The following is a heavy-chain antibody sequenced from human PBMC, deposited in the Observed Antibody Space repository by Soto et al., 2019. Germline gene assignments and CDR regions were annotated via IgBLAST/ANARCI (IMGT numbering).Heavy chain of an antibody. J-gene: IGHJ6*02. Sequence: SQTLSLTCAISGDSVSSNSAAWNWIRQSPSRGLEWLGRTYYRSKWYNDYAVSVKSRITISPDTSTNQFSLQLNSVTPEDTAVYYCARGWDPYSSGWYDYYYYGMDVWGQGTTVTVSS. CDR3: ARGWDPYSSGWYDYYYYGMDV. D-gene: IGHD6-19*01. CDR2: TYYRSKWYN. V-gene: IGHV6-1*01. CDR1: GDSVSSNSAA.